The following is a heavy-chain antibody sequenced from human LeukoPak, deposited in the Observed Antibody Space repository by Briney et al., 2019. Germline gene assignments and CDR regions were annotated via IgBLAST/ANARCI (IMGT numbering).Heavy chain of an antibody. CDR2: IYYTGST. Sequence: SETLSLTCTVSGDSISGSSWYWGWIRQPPGKGLEWIGNIYYTGSTYYNPSLKSRVTISVDTSKNQFSLKLSSMTAADTAVYYCARLNPYYYGSESSPSWGQGTLVTVSS. J-gene: IGHJ5*02. D-gene: IGHD3-10*01. V-gene: IGHV4-39*01. CDR1: GDSISGSSWY. CDR3: ARLNPYYYGSESSPS.